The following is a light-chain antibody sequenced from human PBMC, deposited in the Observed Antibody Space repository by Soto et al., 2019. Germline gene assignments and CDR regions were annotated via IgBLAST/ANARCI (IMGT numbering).Light chain of an antibody. V-gene: IGKV3-15*01. J-gene: IGKJ5*01. CDR1: QSVSSN. CDR3: QQYNNWPPIT. Sequence: EIQMTQSPSTLSASVGDRVTITCRASQSVSSNLAWFQQKPGQAXRLLIYGASTRATGIPARFSGSVSGTEFTLTISSLQSEDFAVYYCQQYNNWPPITFGQGTRLEIK. CDR2: GAS.